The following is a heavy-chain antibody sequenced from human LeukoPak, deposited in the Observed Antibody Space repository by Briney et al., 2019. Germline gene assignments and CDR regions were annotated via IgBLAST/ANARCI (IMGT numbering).Heavy chain of an antibody. J-gene: IGHJ4*02. CDR2: IYHSGST. Sequence: SETLSLTCTVSGGSISSSSYYWGWIRQPPGKGLEWIGSIYHSGSTYYNPSLKSRVTISVDTSKNQFSLKLSSVTAADTAVYYCARDLALAVRGVCFDYWGQGTLVTVSS. V-gene: IGHV4-39*07. CDR1: GGSISSSSYY. CDR3: ARDLALAVRGVCFDY. D-gene: IGHD3-10*01.